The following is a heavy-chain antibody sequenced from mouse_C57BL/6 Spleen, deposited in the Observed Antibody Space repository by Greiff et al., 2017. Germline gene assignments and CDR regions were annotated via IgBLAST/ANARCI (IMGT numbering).Heavy chain of an antibody. CDR2: ISSGSSTI. CDR1: GFTFSDYG. V-gene: IGHV5-17*01. D-gene: IGHD1-1*01. CDR3: ARVYYYGSSPYYAMDY. J-gene: IGHJ4*01. Sequence: EVQGVESGGGLVKPGGSLKLSCAASGFTFSDYGMHWVRQAPEKGLEWVAYISSGSSTIYSADTVKGRFTISRDNAKNTLFLQMTSLRSEDTAMYYCARVYYYGSSPYYAMDYWGQGTSVTVSS.